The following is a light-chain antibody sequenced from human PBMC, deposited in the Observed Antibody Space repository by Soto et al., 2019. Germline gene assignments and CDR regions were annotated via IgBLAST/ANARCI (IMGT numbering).Light chain of an antibody. CDR3: QQYGSSQFT. Sequence: EIVLMQSPGTLSLSPGEGATLSCRASQSVNNNYLASYQQRPGQAPTVLIFDTSRRATGVPDRFSGSGSGTDFTLRISRVEPDDFAVYYCQQYGSSQFTFGPGTKVNIK. CDR1: QSVNNNY. J-gene: IGKJ3*01. CDR2: DTS. V-gene: IGKV3-20*01.